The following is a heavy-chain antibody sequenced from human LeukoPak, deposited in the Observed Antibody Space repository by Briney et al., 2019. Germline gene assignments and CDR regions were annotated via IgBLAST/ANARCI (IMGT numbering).Heavy chain of an antibody. J-gene: IGHJ4*02. CDR1: GFTFTSYE. CDR3: ERDYLSGGGFDY. D-gene: IGHD3-10*01. Sequence: GGSLRLSCAASGFTFTSYEMNWVRQAPGKGLEWVSYISSSGSTIYYADSVKGRFTIPRDNATNSLYLQLDSLRADDTAVYYCERDYLSGGGFDYWGKGTLVTVSS. CDR2: ISSSGSTI. V-gene: IGHV3-48*03.